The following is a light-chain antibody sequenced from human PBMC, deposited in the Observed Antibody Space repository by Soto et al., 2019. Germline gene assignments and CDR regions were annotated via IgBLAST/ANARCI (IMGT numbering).Light chain of an antibody. CDR3: QQYDDLPIT. V-gene: IGKV1-33*01. CDR1: HDITNF. Sequence: IHMTQSLSSLSVSVCDRVTITCQASHDITNFLNWYQQKPGKAPKLLIYDVSKLETGVPSRFSGSGSGTDFTLTISSLQPEDIATYFCQQYDDLPITFGQGTRLEIK. CDR2: DVS. J-gene: IGKJ5*01.